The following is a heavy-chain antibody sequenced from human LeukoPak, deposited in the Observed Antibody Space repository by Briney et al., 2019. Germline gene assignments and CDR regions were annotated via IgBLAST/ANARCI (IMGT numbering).Heavy chain of an antibody. V-gene: IGHV1-18*01. D-gene: IGHD2-15*01. CDR1: GYTFTSYG. J-gene: IGHJ5*02. Sequence: ASVKVSCKASGYTFTSYGISWVGQAPGQGLEWMGWISAYNGNTNYAQKLQGRVTMTTDTSTSTAYMELRSLRSDDTAVYYCARVRGGRYCSGTTCYWFDPWGQGTLLTVSS. CDR2: ISAYNGNT. CDR3: ARVRGGRYCSGTTCYWFDP.